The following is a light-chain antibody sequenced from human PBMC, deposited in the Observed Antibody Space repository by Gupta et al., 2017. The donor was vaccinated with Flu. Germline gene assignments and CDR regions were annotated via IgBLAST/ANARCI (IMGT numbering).Light chain of an antibody. CDR3: HQEDSDPLT. CDR2: WAS. Sequence: DQQKAGQPPKLLVSWASTRESGVPERFSGSGSGTDFTLTISSRQAEDVSVYYCHQEDSDPLTFGGGTIVEIK. J-gene: IGKJ4*01. V-gene: IGKV4-1*01.